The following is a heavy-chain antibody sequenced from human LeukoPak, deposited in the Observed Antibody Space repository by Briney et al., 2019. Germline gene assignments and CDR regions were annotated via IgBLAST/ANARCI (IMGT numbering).Heavy chain of an antibody. D-gene: IGHD6-13*01. V-gene: IGHV3-48*02. CDR3: PSEMGRGVAAARSLDY. Sequence: GGSLRLSCAASGFTFSSYSMNWVRQAPGEGLEWVSYISSSSSTIYYADSVKGRFTISRDNAKNSLYLQMNSLRDEDTAVYYCPSEMGRGVAAARSLDYWGQGTLVTVSS. J-gene: IGHJ4*02. CDR2: ISSSSSTI. CDR1: GFTFSSYS.